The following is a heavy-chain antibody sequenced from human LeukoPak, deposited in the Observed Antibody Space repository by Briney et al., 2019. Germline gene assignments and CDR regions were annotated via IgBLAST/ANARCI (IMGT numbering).Heavy chain of an antibody. V-gene: IGHV3-7*05. CDR3: ARVGYCSGGSCYRYYFDY. CDR2: IKQDGSEK. D-gene: IGHD2-15*01. J-gene: IGHJ4*02. Sequence: GGSLRLSCAASGFTFSSYWMSWVRQAPGKGLEWVANIKQDGSEKYYVDSVKGRFTISRDNAKNSLYLQMNSLRAEGTAVYYCARVGYCSGGSCYRYYFDYWGQGTLVTVSS. CDR1: GFTFSSYW.